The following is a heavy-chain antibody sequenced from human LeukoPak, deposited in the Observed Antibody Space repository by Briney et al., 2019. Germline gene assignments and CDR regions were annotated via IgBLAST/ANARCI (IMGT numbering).Heavy chain of an antibody. CDR3: ARDIMPILLWFEELLTPAPFDY. CDR2: ISAYNGNT. CDR1: GYTFTSYG. Sequence: ASVKVSCKASGYTFTSYGISWVRQAPGQGLEWMGWISAYNGNTNYAQKLQGRVTMTTDTSTSTAYMELRSLRSDDTAVYYCARDIMPILLWFEELLTPAPFDYWGQGTLVTVSS. V-gene: IGHV1-18*01. D-gene: IGHD3-10*01. J-gene: IGHJ4*02.